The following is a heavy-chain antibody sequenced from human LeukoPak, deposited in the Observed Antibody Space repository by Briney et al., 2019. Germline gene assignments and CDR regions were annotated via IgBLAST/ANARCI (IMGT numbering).Heavy chain of an antibody. CDR2: TSYDGSNK. J-gene: IGHJ1*01. Sequence: SGGSLRLSCTASGFTFSSYSMNWVRQAPGKGLEWVAVTSYDGSNKYYADSVKGRFTISRDTSKNTLYLQMNNLRPEDTAVYYCARDKEHTRRPPQYFQHWGQGTLVTVSS. V-gene: IGHV3-30*03. CDR3: ARDKEHTRRPPQYFQH. CDR1: GFTFSSYS. D-gene: IGHD2-21*01.